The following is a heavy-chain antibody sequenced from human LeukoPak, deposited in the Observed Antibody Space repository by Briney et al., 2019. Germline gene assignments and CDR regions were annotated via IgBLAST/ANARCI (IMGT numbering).Heavy chain of an antibody. CDR3: ASSARGMTTVMFDY. CDR1: GGSISSYY. CDR2: IYTSGST. Sequence: ASETLSLTCTVSGGSISSYYWSWIRQPAGKGLEWIGRIYTSGSTNYNPSLKSRVTMSVDTSKNQFSLRLSSVTAADTAVYYCASSARGMTTVMFDYWGQGTLVTVSS. V-gene: IGHV4-4*07. D-gene: IGHD4-17*01. J-gene: IGHJ4*02.